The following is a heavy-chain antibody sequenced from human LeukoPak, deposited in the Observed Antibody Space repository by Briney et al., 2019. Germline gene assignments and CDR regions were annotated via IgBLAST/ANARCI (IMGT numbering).Heavy chain of an antibody. D-gene: IGHD2-15*01. CDR1: GGTFSSYA. J-gene: IGHJ4*02. V-gene: IGHV1-69*04. Sequence: SVKVSCKASGGTFSSYAIRWVRQAPGQGLEWRGRIIPIFGIANYAQKFPGRVTITADKSTSTAYMELSSLRSEDTAVYYCARDRGVVVVAAGYYFDYWGQGTLVTVSS. CDR2: IIPIFGIA. CDR3: ARDRGVVVVAAGYYFDY.